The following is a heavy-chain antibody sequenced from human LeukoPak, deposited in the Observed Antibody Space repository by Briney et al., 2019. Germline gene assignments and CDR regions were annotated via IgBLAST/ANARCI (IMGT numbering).Heavy chain of an antibody. D-gene: IGHD5-24*01. CDR3: ARDRNGYNPLDY. CDR2: IYYSGST. V-gene: IGHV4-30-4*08. CDR1: GGSISSDDYY. J-gene: IGHJ4*02. Sequence: SETLSLTCTVSGGSISSDDYYWSWIRQPPGKGLEWIGYIYYSGSTYYNPSLKSRVTISVHTSKNQFSLKLSSATAADTAVYYCARDRNGYNPLDYWGQGTLVTVSS.